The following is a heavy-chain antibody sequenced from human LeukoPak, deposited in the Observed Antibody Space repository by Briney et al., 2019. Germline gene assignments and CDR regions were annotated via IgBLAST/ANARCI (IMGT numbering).Heavy chain of an antibody. D-gene: IGHD5-12*01. J-gene: IGHJ4*02. V-gene: IGHV3-48*01. CDR3: ARVWDSGYDYGFDY. CDR1: GFTFSSYS. Sequence: GGSLRLSCAASGFTFSSYSMNWVRQAPGKGLEWVSYISSSSTIYYADSVKGRFTISRDNAKNSLYLQMNSLRAEDTAVYYCARVWDSGYDYGFDYWGQGTLVTVSS. CDR2: ISSSSTI.